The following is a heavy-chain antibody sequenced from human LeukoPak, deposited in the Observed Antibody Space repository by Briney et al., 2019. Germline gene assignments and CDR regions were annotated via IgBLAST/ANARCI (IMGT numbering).Heavy chain of an antibody. Sequence: GGSLRLSCAASGFTFSSYAMHWVRQAPGKGLEWVAVISYDGSNKYYADSVKGRFTISRDNSKNTLYLQMNSLRAEDTAVYYCAKENHYYDSSGSLDYWGQGTLVTVSS. CDR1: GFTFSSYA. CDR2: ISYDGSNK. V-gene: IGHV3-30-3*01. D-gene: IGHD3-22*01. CDR3: AKENHYYDSSGSLDY. J-gene: IGHJ4*02.